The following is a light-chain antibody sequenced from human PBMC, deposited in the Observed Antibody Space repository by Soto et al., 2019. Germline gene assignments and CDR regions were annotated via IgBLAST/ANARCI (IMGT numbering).Light chain of an antibody. CDR2: GNF. CDR1: SSNIGAGYD. V-gene: IGLV1-40*01. J-gene: IGLJ2*01. CDR3: QSYDTSLRVVV. Sequence: QSVLTQPPSVSGAPGQRVTISCTGSSSNIGAGYDVHWYQQLPGTAPKLLLYGNFNRLSVVPDRFSGSKSGTSASLAITGLQAEDEADYYCQSYDTSLRVVVFAGGTKVTVL.